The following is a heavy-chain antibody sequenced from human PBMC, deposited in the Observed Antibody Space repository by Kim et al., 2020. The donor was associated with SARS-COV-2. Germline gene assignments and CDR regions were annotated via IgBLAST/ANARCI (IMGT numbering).Heavy chain of an antibody. V-gene: IGHV3-23*01. J-gene: IGHJ4*02. Sequence: GGSLRLSCAASGFTFSNYAMTWVRQAPGKGLEWVSVISGSGAAISYADSVKGRFTISRDNSKTTLYLQLNSLRVEDTAIYYCARGSLPSGQTRGGPDYWGQGTLVTVST. CDR3: ARGSLPSGQTRGGPDY. CDR1: GFTFSNYA. CDR2: ISGSGAAI. D-gene: IGHD3-10*01.